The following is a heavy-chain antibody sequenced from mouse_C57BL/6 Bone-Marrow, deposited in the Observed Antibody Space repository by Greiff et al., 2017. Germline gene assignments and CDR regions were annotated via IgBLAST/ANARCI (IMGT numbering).Heavy chain of an antibody. D-gene: IGHD2-2*01. CDR2: IYPGSGST. CDR3: AGVYYGYFYFDY. V-gene: IGHV1-55*01. CDR1: GYTFTSYW. J-gene: IGHJ2*01. Sequence: VQLQQSGAELVKPGASVKMSCKASGYTFTSYWITWVKQRPGQGLEWIGDIYPGSGSTNYNEKFKSKATLTVDTSSSTAYMQISSLTSEDSAVYYCAGVYYGYFYFDYGGQGTTLTVSS.